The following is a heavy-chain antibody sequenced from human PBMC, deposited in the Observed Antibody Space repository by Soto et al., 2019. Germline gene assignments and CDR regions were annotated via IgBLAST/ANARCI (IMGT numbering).Heavy chain of an antibody. CDR3: ARMATFGSLNWFDP. CDR1: GDSFTNND. D-gene: IGHD3-16*01. J-gene: IGHJ5*02. V-gene: IGHV1-8*01. Sequence: ASVKVSCKASGDSFTNNDVSWVRQATGQGLEWMGWMNPGSVDTGYAQKVQGRVTMTRDISIATAYMELSSLRSDDTAIYYCARMATFGSLNWFDPCGQGTLVTVYS. CDR2: MNPGSVDT.